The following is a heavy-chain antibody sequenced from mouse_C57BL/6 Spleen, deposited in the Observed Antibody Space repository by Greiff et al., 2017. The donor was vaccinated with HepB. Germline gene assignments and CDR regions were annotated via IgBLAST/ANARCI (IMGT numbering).Heavy chain of an antibody. D-gene: IGHD1-1*01. J-gene: IGHJ1*03. V-gene: IGHV1-75*01. CDR2: IFPGSGST. Sequence: VQLQQSGPELVKPGASVKISCKASGYTFTDYYINWVKQRPGQGLEWIGWIFPGSGSTYYNEKFKGKATLTVDKSSSTAYMLLSSLTSEDSAVYFCASCYYYGSSYFDVWGTGTTVTVSS. CDR1: GYTFTDYY. CDR3: ASCYYYGSSYFDV.